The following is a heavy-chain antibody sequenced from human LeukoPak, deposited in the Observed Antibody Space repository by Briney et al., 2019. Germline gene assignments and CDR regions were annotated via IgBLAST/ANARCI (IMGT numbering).Heavy chain of an antibody. CDR3: ARETTVTTMWVRYYYYYMDV. D-gene: IGHD4-11*01. Sequence: PSQTLSLTCTVSGGSISSSNYYWGWIRQPPGKGLEWIGSTYYSGSTYYNPSLKSRVTISVDTSKNQFSLKLSSVTAADTAVYYCARETTVTTMWVRYYYYYMDVWGKGTTVTVSS. V-gene: IGHV4-39*07. CDR1: GGSISSSNYY. J-gene: IGHJ6*03. CDR2: TYYSGST.